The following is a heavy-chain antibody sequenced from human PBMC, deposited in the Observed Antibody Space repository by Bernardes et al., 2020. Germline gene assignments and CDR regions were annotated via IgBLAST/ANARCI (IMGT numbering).Heavy chain of an antibody. CDR1: GYTFSDYY. J-gene: IGHJ4*02. Sequence: ASVKVSCKASGYTFSDYYMHWMRQAPGQGLEWVGWINPSSGDTHYAPKFQGWVTMTRDTSITTAYLELSRLKSDDTAVYYCARGGPNIVVVPPTIAEPPFLYWGQGALATVSS. CDR3: ARGGPNIVVVPPTIAEPPFLY. CDR2: INPSSGDT. V-gene: IGHV1-2*04. D-gene: IGHD2-2*01.